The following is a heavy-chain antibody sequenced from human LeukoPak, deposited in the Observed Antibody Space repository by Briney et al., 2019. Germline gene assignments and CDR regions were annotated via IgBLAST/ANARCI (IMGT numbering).Heavy chain of an antibody. CDR3: ARGSGNIAAAGSFDY. CDR2: IYSGGST. Sequence: PGGSLRLSCAASGFTVSTNYMSWVRQAPGKGLEWVSLIYSGGSTYYADSVKGRFTLSRDNSKNTLYLQMNSLRTEDTAVYYCARGSGNIAAAGSFDYWGQGTLVTVSS. D-gene: IGHD6-13*01. V-gene: IGHV3-66*02. J-gene: IGHJ4*02. CDR1: GFTVSTNY.